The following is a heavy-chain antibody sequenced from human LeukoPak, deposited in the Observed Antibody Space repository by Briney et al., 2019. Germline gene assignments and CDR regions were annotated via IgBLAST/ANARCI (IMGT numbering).Heavy chain of an antibody. CDR2: IYYSGST. J-gene: IGHJ4*02. CDR1: GGSISSSSYY. V-gene: IGHV4-39*01. Sequence: SETLSLTCTVSGGSISSSSYYWGWIRQPPGKGLEWIGSIYYSGSTYYNPSLESRVTISVDTSKNQFSLKLSSVTAADTAVYYCARFGGGYYDSSGYYESDYWGQGTLVTVSS. D-gene: IGHD3-22*01. CDR3: ARFGGGYYDSSGYYESDY.